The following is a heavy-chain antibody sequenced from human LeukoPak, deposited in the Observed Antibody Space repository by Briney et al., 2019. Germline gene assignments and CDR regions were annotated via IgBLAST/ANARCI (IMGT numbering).Heavy chain of an antibody. J-gene: IGHJ4*02. V-gene: IGHV5-51*01. CDR2: IYPGGSET. CDR1: GYDFSTYW. D-gene: IGHD3-10*01. CDR3: ARVTGSYYNVY. Sequence: GESLKISCKGLGYDFSTYWNAWVRQRPGKGLEWMGIIYPGGSETRYDPSFQGQVTISADKSISTAYLQWSSLKASDTAMYYCARVTGSYYNVYWGQGTLVTVSS.